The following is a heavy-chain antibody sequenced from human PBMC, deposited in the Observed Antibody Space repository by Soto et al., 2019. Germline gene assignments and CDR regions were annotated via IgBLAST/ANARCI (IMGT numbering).Heavy chain of an antibody. D-gene: IGHD3-3*01. V-gene: IGHV4-39*01. CDR2: IYYSGRT. Sequence: QLQLQESGPGLVKPSETLSLTCTVSVGSISSSSYYWGWIRQPPGKGREWIGGIYYSGRTYYNPSLKSRVTISVDTSKNQFSLKLSSVTAADTAVYYCASNQKFTYYDFWSASDAFDIWGQGTMVTVSS. CDR3: ASNQKFTYYDFWSASDAFDI. CDR1: VGSISSSSYY. J-gene: IGHJ3*02.